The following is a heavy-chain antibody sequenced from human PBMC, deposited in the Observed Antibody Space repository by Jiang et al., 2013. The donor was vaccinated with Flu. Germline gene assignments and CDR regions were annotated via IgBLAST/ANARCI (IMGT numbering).Heavy chain of an antibody. CDR1: GGSISSSSYY. V-gene: IGHV4-39*01. J-gene: IGHJ4*02. Sequence: PGLVKPSETLSLTCTVSGGSISSSSYYWGWIRQPPGKGLEWIGSIYYSGSTYYNPSLKSRVTISVDTSKNQFSLKLSSVTAADTAVYYCARQHASSLAARPLDYWGQGTLVTVSS. D-gene: IGHD6-6*01. CDR2: IYYSGST. CDR3: ARQHASSLAARPLDY.